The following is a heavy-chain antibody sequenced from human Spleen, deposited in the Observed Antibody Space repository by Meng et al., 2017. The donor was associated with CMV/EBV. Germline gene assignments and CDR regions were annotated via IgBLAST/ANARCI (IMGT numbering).Heavy chain of an antibody. V-gene: IGHV3-11*01. J-gene: IGHJ3*02. D-gene: IGHD2-2*01. CDR3: AKDDIVVVPAAHGTNDAFDI. CDR2: ISTSGSTK. CDR1: SGSFSGYY. Sequence: LSLTCGGYSGSFSGYYWSWIRLPPGKGLEWISYISTSGSTKYYADSVKGRFTISRDNAKNSLSLQMNSLRAEDTAVYYCAKDDIVVVPAAHGTNDAFDIWGQGTMVTVSS.